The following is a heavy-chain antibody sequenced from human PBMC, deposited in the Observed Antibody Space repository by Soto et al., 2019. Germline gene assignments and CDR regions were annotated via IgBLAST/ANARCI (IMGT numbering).Heavy chain of an antibody. J-gene: IGHJ5*02. CDR3: ARMGDSSGYSGWFDP. V-gene: IGHV3-66*01. CDR1: GFTVSSNY. CDR2: IYSGGST. Sequence: EVQLVESGGGLVQPGGSLRLSCAASGFTVSSNYMSWVRQAPGKGLEWVSVIYSGGSTYYADSVKGRFIISRDNSKNTLYLQMNSLRAEDTAVYYCARMGDSSGYSGWFDPWGQGTLVTVSS. D-gene: IGHD3-22*01.